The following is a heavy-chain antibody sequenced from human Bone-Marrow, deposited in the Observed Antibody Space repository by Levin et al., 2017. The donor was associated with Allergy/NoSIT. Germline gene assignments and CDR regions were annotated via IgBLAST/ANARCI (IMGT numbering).Heavy chain of an antibody. CDR2: IWNDGSNK. Sequence: PGESLKISCTASGFSFSDFGMHWVRQAPGKGLDWVAIIWNDGSNKYYTGSVKGRFTISRDNSKNTLYLQMNSLRADDTAVYFCAREKGLPRITTVRRGGLGYYYHGMDVWGQGTTVTVSS. V-gene: IGHV3-33*01. D-gene: IGHD3-10*01. J-gene: IGHJ6*02. CDR3: AREKGLPRITTVRRGGLGYYYHGMDV. CDR1: GFSFSDFG.